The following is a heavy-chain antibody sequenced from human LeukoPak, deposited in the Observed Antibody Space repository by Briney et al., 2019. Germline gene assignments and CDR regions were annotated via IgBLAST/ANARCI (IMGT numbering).Heavy chain of an antibody. CDR2: INPNSGGT. V-gene: IGHV1-2*02. CDR1: GYTFTGYY. D-gene: IGHD6-19*01. Sequence: ASLKLSCKASGYTFTGYYMHWVRQAPGHGLESMGWINPNSGGTNYAQKFQGRVTMTRDTSISTAYMELSRLRSGDTAVYYCARPRGSSGWLDYWGQGTPVTVSS. CDR3: ARPRGSSGWLDY. J-gene: IGHJ4*02.